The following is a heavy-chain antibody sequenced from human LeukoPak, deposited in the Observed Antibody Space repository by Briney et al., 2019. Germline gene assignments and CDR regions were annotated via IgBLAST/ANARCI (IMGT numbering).Heavy chain of an antibody. CDR3: AKLDRRITMIVVVTAFDI. J-gene: IGHJ3*02. CDR2: IRYDGSNK. V-gene: IGHV3-30*02. Sequence: GGSLRLSCAASGFTFSSYGMHWVRQAPGKGLEWEAFIRYDGSNKYYADSVKGRFTISRDDSKNTLYLQMNSLRAEDTAVYYCAKLDRRITMIVVVTAFDIWGQGTMVTVSS. D-gene: IGHD3-22*01. CDR1: GFTFSSYG.